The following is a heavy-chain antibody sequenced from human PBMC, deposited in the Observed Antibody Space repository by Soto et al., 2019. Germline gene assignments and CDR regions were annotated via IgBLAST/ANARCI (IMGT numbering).Heavy chain of an antibody. Sequence: ASETLSLTCNVSGASISGGTYYWTWIRQAPGKGLEWVGHIYYTGSTNYNPALNDRVTISVDTSKNHFSLQLTSVAAADTAVYYCARGAGFSYASTWFDIWGQGTLVTVSS. CDR1: GASISGGTYY. V-gene: IGHV4-61*03. D-gene: IGHD5-18*01. J-gene: IGHJ5*02. CDR3: ARGAGFSYASTWFDI. CDR2: IYYTGST.